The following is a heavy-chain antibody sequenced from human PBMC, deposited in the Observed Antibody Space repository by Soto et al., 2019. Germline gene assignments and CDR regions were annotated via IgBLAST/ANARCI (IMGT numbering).Heavy chain of an antibody. CDR2: IYYSGST. CDR3: ASRGGSGYYFGY. V-gene: IGHV4-31*03. D-gene: IGHD3-22*01. J-gene: IGHJ4*02. CDR1: GGSSSSGGYY. Sequence: SQTLSLTCTVSGGSSSSGGYYWSWIRQHPGKRLEWIGYIYYSGSTYYNPSPKSRVTISVDTSKNQFSLKLGSVTAADTAVYDGASRGGSGYYFGYWGQGTLVTVSS.